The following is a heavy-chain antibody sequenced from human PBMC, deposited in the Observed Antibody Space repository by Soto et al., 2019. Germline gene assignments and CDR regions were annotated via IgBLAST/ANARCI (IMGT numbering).Heavy chain of an antibody. D-gene: IGHD3-3*01. CDR2: INPNSGGT. Sequence: ASVKVSCKASGYTFTGYYMHWVRQAPGQGLEWMGWINPNSGGTNYAQKFQGWVTMTRDTSISTAYMELSRLRSDDTAVYYCARARRSLYGDYYYYGMDVWGQGTTVTVSS. J-gene: IGHJ6*02. V-gene: IGHV1-2*04. CDR1: GYTFTGYY. CDR3: ARARRSLYGDYYYYGMDV.